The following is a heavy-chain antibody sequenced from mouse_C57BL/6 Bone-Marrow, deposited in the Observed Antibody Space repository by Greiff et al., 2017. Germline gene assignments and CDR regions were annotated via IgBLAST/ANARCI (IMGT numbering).Heavy chain of an antibody. Sequence: VQLQQSGPELVKPGASVKISCKASGYAFSSSWMNWVKQRPGKGLEWIGRIYPGDGDTNYNGKFKGKATLTADKSSSTAYMQLSSLTSEDSAVYFCAITGIDYWGQGTTLTVSS. J-gene: IGHJ2*01. CDR1: GYAFSSSW. CDR3: AITGIDY. D-gene: IGHD4-1*01. V-gene: IGHV1-82*01. CDR2: IYPGDGDT.